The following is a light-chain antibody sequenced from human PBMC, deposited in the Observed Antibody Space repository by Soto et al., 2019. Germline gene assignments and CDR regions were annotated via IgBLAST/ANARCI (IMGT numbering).Light chain of an antibody. CDR3: SSYTSSSTLLYV. V-gene: IGLV2-14*01. Sequence: QSALTQPASVSGSPGQSITISCTGTSSDVGGYNYVSWYQQHPGKAPKLMIYDVSNRPSGVSNRFSGSKSGNTASLTISGLRAEDEADYYCSSYTSSSTLLYVFGTGTKVTVL. CDR1: SSDVGGYNY. CDR2: DVS. J-gene: IGLJ1*01.